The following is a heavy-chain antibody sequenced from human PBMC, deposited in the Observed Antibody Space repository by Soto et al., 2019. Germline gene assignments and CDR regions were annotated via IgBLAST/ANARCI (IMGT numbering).Heavy chain of an antibody. CDR2: INHSGGT. V-gene: IGHV4-34*01. D-gene: IGHD6-13*01. CDR1: GGSFSGYY. J-gene: IGHJ4*02. Sequence: QVQLQQWGAGLLKPSETLSLTCAVDGGSFSGYYWSWIRQPPGKGLEWIGEINHSGGTNYNPSLKSRVTISVDPSKNQFSLKLSSVTAADTAVYYCARTYSSSWSPFVYWGQGTLVTVSS. CDR3: ARTYSSSWSPFVY.